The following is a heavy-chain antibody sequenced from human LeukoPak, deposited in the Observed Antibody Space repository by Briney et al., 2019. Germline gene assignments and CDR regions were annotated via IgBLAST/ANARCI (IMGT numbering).Heavy chain of an antibody. Sequence: ASVKVSCKASGGTFSSYAIIWVRQAPGQGLEWMGGIIPIFGTANYAQKFQGRVTITTDESTSTAYMELSSLRSEDTAVYYCASDDSSGYYFDYWGQGTLVTVSS. V-gene: IGHV1-69*05. J-gene: IGHJ4*02. CDR3: ASDDSSGYYFDY. CDR1: GGTFSSYA. D-gene: IGHD3-22*01. CDR2: IIPIFGTA.